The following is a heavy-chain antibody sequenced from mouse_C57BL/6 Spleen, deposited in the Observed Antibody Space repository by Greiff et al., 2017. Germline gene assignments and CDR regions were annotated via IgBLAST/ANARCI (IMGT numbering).Heavy chain of an antibody. J-gene: IGHJ4*01. CDR2: ILPGSGST. CDR3: ARWVTTVVAYYYAMDY. V-gene: IGHV1-9*01. CDR1: GYTFTGYW. Sequence: QVQLQQSGAELMKPGASVKLSCKATGYTFTGYWIEWVKQRPGHGLEWIGEILPGSGSTNYNEKFKGKATFTADTSSNTAYMQLSSLTTEDSAIYYCARWVTTVVAYYYAMDYWGQGTSVTVSS. D-gene: IGHD1-1*01.